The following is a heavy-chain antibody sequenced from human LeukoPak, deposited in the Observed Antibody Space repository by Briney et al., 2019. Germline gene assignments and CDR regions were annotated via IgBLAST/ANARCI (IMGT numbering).Heavy chain of an antibody. CDR3: ARASSSSWPAAFDI. CDR2: ISSSGSTI. V-gene: IGHV3-11*01. J-gene: IGHJ3*02. CDR1: GFTFSDYY. Sequence: PGGSLRLSCAASGFTFSDYYMSWIRQAPGKGLEWVSYISSSGSTIYYADSVKGRFTISRDNAKNSLYLQMNSLRAEDTAVYYCARASSSSWPAAFDIWGQGTMVTVSS. D-gene: IGHD6-13*01.